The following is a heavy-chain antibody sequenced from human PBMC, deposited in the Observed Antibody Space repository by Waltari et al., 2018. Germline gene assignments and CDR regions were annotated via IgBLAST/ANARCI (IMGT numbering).Heavy chain of an antibody. CDR2: ISGSGGST. CDR1: GFTFSSYA. J-gene: IGHJ4*02. V-gene: IGHV3-23*01. Sequence: EVQLLESGGGLVQPGGSLILSCAASGFTFSSYAMSWVRQAPGNGLDWVSAISGSGGSTYYADSVKGRFTISRDNSKNTLYLQMNSLRAEDTAVYYCARRGYDFWSGYQYFDYWGQGTLVTVSS. D-gene: IGHD3-3*01. CDR3: ARRGYDFWSGYQYFDY.